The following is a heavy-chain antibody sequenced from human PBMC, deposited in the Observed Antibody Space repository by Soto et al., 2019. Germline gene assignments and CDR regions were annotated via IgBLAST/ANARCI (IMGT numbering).Heavy chain of an antibody. Sequence: QVQLQEWGPGLVKPSQTLSLTCTVSGGSISSGGYYWSWIRQHPGKGLEWIGYIYYSGSTYYNPSLKSRVTISVDTSKNQFSLKLSSVTAADTAVYYCAREGCSGGSCYFDYWGQGTLVTVSS. V-gene: IGHV4-31*03. CDR1: GGSISSGGYY. CDR3: AREGCSGGSCYFDY. J-gene: IGHJ4*02. D-gene: IGHD2-15*01. CDR2: IYYSGST.